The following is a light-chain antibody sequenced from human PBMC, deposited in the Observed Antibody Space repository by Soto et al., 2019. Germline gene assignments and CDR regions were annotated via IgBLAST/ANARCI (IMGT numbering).Light chain of an antibody. CDR1: QSVSSY. V-gene: IGKV3-20*01. J-gene: IGKJ1*01. CDR2: DAS. Sequence: EIVLTQSPATLSLSPGERATLSCRASQSVSSYLAWYQQKPGQAPRLLIYDASSRATGIPARFSGSGSGTDFTLTISRLEPEDFALYYCQQYHTSPLTFGQGTKVDI. CDR3: QQYHTSPLT.